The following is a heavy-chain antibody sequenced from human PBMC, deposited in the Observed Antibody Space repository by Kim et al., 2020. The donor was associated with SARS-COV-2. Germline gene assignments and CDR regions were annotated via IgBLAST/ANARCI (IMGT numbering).Heavy chain of an antibody. D-gene: IGHD2-8*01. CDR2: ISTSTGDT. CDR1: GYTFSKFD. CDR3: ARGRLRADAFDI. V-gene: IGHV1-18*04. Sequence: ASVKVSCKASGYTFSKFDIHWVRQAPGQGLEWVGWISTSTGDTNYVQKLQGRVSMITDTSTSTVYMELTSLRSDDTAVYYCARGRLRADAFDIWGQGTVITVSS. J-gene: IGHJ3*02.